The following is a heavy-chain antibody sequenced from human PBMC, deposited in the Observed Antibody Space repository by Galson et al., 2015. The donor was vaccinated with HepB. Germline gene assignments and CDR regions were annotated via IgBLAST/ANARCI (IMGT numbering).Heavy chain of an antibody. V-gene: IGHV1-46*01. CDR3: AREGVVVTAIPSYYYYGMDV. J-gene: IGHJ6*02. CDR2: INPSGGST. D-gene: IGHD2-21*02. Sequence: SVKVSCKASGYTFTSYYMHWVRQAPGQGLEWMGIINPSGGSTSYAQKFQGRVTMTRDTSTSTVYMELSSLRSKDTAVYYCAREGVVVTAIPSYYYYGMDVWGQGTTVTVSS. CDR1: GYTFTSYY.